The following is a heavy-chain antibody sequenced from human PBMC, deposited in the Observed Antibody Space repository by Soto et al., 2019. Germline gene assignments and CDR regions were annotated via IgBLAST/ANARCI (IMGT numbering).Heavy chain of an antibody. CDR1: GGSISSGDYY. CDR3: SRRYGSCFDY. D-gene: IGHD3-10*01. CDR2: IYYSGRT. J-gene: IGHJ4*02. Sequence: ASETLSLTCTVSGGSISSGDYYWSWIRQPPGKGLEWIGYIYYSGRTYYNPSLKSRVTISVDTSKNQFSLKLSSVTAADTAVYSCSRRYGSCFDYWGQGTLVTVSS. V-gene: IGHV4-30-4*01.